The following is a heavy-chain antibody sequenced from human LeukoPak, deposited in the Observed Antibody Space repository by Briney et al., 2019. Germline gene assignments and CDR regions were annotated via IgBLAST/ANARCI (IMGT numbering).Heavy chain of an antibody. Sequence: ASVKVSCKASGYTFTDYYMHWVRQAPGQGLEWMGWINPNNGDTNFAQKFQGRVTMTRDTSISTVYMELSSLNSDDTAVYFCTRGVLLQGRGAFDIWGQGTMVTVSS. CDR1: GYTFTDYY. CDR2: INPNNGDT. CDR3: TRGVLLQGRGAFDI. J-gene: IGHJ3*02. D-gene: IGHD3-10*01. V-gene: IGHV1-2*02.